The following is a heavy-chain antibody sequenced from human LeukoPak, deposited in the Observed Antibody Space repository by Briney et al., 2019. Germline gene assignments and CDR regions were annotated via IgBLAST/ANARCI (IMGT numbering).Heavy chain of an antibody. J-gene: IGHJ3*02. CDR2: ISNSGSTI. CDR3: ARGGTMIVTGDAFDI. Sequence: GGSLRLSCAASGFTFSSYGMHWVRQAPGKGLEWVSYISNSGSTIYYADSVKGRFTISRDNAKNSLYLQMNSLRVEDTAVYYCARGGTMIVTGDAFDIWGQGTMVTVSS. D-gene: IGHD3-22*01. CDR1: GFTFSSYG. V-gene: IGHV3-48*04.